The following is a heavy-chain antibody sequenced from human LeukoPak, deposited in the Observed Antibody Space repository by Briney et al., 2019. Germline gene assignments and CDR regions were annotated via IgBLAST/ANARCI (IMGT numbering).Heavy chain of an antibody. CDR2: ISSSGSTI. V-gene: IGHV3-48*03. Sequence: GGSLRLSCAASGFTFSSYEMNWVRQAPGKGLEWISYISSSGSTIYYADSVKGRLTISRDNVRNSLDLQMNSLRAEDTAVYYCARGPGTGYYQNYYFGFWGQGTLVTVSS. D-gene: IGHD3-22*01. CDR3: ARGPGTGYYQNYYFGF. CDR1: GFTFSSYE. J-gene: IGHJ4*02.